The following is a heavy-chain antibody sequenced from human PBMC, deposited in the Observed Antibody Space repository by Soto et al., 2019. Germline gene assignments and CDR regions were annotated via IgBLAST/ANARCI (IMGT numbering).Heavy chain of an antibody. CDR2: IGTAGDT. V-gene: IGHV3-13*01. D-gene: IGHD2-15*01. J-gene: IGHJ3*02. Sequence: GGSLRLSCAASGFTFSSYDMHWVRQATGKGLEWVSAIGTAGDTYYPGSVKGRFTISRENAKNSLYLQMNSLRAGDTAVYYCARNGGYCSGGSCYSGAFDIWGQGTMVTVSS. CDR1: GFTFSSYD. CDR3: ARNGGYCSGGSCYSGAFDI.